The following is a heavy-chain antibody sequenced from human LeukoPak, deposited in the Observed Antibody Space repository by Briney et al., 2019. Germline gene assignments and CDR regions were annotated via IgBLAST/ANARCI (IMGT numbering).Heavy chain of an antibody. V-gene: IGHV4-39*01. J-gene: IGHJ4*02. Sequence: SETLSLTCTVSGGSISSRSYYWGWIRQPPGKGLEWIGSIYYSGSTYYNPSLKSRVTISVDTSKNQFSLKLSSVTAADTAVYYCASIIAARQWYFDYWGQGTLVTVSS. CDR2: IYYSGST. CDR1: GGSISSRSYY. D-gene: IGHD6-6*01. CDR3: ASIIAARQWYFDY.